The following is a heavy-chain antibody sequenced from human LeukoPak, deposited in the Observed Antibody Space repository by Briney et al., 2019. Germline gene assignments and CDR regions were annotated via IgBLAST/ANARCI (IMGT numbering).Heavy chain of an antibody. Sequence: PGGSLRLSCATSGFTFSSYNMNWVSQPPGNGLVWVSRIKSDGITITYADSVKGRFTISRDNAKNTLYLQMNSLRAEDTAVYYCLRDLNWSLDQWGQGTLVTVSS. J-gene: IGHJ4*02. CDR3: LRDLNWSLDQ. CDR2: IKSDGITI. D-gene: IGHD1-20*01. CDR1: GFTFSSYN. V-gene: IGHV3-74*01.